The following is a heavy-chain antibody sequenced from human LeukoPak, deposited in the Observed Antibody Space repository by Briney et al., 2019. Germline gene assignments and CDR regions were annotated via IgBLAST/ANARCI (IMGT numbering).Heavy chain of an antibody. V-gene: IGHV4-4*07. J-gene: IGHJ4*02. CDR1: GGTITGSH. CDR3: ARGAYSFDY. CDR2: IYSSGTT. Sequence: SETLSLTCTVSGGTITGSHWSWLRQSAGKGLEWIGRIYSSGTTNYNPSLKSRVTMSLDTSKNQFSLRLSSMTAADTAVYYCARGAYSFDYWGQGTLVTVSS.